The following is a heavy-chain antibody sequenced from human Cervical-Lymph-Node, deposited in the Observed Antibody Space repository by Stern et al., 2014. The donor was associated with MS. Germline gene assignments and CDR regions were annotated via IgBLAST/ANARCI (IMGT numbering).Heavy chain of an antibody. V-gene: IGHV5-51*01. CDR2: IYPADSDT. J-gene: IGHJ3*01. D-gene: IGHD3-22*01. CDR3: VRRRDSAGYDTFDL. CDR1: GYTFSNFW. Sequence: MQLVQSGAEVKKPGESLKISCRTSGYTFSNFWIGWVRPMPGKGLEWMGVIYPADSDTTYSPSFQGQVTISADESISAAYLQWRSLKASDTAMYYCVRRRDSAGYDTFDLWGQGTMLIVSS.